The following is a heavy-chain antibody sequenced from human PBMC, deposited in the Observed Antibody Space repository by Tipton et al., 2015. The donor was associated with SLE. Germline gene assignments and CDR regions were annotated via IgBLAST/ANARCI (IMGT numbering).Heavy chain of an antibody. CDR1: GGSISSSSYY. CDR2: IYYSGST. V-gene: IGHV4-39*07. CDR3: ASRPRGIAVAGTNPYFQP. J-gene: IGHJ1*01. D-gene: IGHD6-19*01. Sequence: TLSLTCTVSGGSISSSSYYWGWIRQPPGKGLEWIGSIYYSGSTYYNPSLKSRVTISVDTSKNQFSLKLSSVTAADTAVYYCASRPRGIAVAGTNPYFQPWGQGTLVPVSS.